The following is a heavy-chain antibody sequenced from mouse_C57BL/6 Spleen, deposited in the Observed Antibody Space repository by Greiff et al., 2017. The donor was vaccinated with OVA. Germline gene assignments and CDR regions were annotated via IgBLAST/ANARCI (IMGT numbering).Heavy chain of an antibody. D-gene: IGHD2-4*01. CDR1: GYAFPNYL. CDR2: INPGSGGT. Sequence: VKLQQSGAELVRPGTSVKVSCKASGYAFPNYLIEWVKQRPGQGLEWIGVINPGSGGTNYNEKFKGKATLTADKSSSTAYMQLSSLTSEDSAVYFCAREDDYDWFAYWGQGTLVTVSA. CDR3: AREDDYDWFAY. V-gene: IGHV1-54*01. J-gene: IGHJ3*01.